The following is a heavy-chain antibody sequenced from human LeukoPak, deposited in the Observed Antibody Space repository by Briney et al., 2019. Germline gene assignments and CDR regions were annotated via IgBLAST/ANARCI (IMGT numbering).Heavy chain of an antibody. J-gene: IGHJ4*02. V-gene: IGHV1-2*02. CDR1: GYTFTDYH. D-gene: IGHD2-8*01. Sequence: GASVKVSCKAFGYTFTDYHMHWVRQAPGQGVEWIGWINPNSGDTNYAQKFQGRVTMTRDTTISTAYMELSRLRSDDTAVFYCATLMAHLDYWGQGTLVTVSS. CDR2: INPNSGDT. CDR3: ATLMAHLDY.